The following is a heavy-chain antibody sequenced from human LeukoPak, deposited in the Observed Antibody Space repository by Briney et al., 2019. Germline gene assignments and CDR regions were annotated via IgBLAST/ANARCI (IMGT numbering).Heavy chain of an antibody. V-gene: IGHV2-5*02. J-gene: IGHJ4*02. CDR1: GFSLSSSGVG. D-gene: IGHD3-10*01. CDR3: AHRGYYGSGRPYYFDY. Sequence: SGPTLVNPTQTLTLTCTFSGFSLSSSGVGVGWIRQPPGKALGWLALIYWDGDKRYSPSLKSRLTITRDTSKNQVVLTMTNMDPVDTATYYCAHRGYYGSGRPYYFDYWGQGALVTVSS. CDR2: IYWDGDK.